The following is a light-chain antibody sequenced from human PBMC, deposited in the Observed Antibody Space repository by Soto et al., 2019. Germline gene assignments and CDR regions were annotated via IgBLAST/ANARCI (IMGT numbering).Light chain of an antibody. J-gene: IGKJ4*01. V-gene: IGKV3-15*01. CDR1: QSVSSN. Sequence: DIVMTQSPATMYVSPGERATLSCRASQSVSSNLAWYQQKPGQAPRLLIYGASTRATGIPARFSGSGSGTEFTLTISSLQSEDFAVYYCQQYNNWPGTFGGGTKVDIK. CDR3: QQYNNWPGT. CDR2: GAS.